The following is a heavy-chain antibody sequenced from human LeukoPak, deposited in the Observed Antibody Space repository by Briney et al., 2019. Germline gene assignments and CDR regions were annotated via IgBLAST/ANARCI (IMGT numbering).Heavy chain of an antibody. D-gene: IGHD3-22*01. CDR2: IYPGDSDT. CDR3: ARSYYDSNGYYYFDY. J-gene: IGHJ4*02. Sequence: GESLKISCKGSGYSFTSYWIAWVRQMPGKGLEWMGIIYPGDSDTTYSPSFQGQVTISAAKSISTAYLQRSSLKASDTAMYYCARSYYDSNGYYYFDYWGQGTLVTVSS. V-gene: IGHV5-51*01. CDR1: GYSFTSYW.